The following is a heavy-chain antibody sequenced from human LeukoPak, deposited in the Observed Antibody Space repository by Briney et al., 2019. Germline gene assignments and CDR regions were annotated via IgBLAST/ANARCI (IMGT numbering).Heavy chain of an antibody. CDR1: GGTFSSYA. CDR3: ARLAAAENAFDI. CDR2: IIPIFGTA. J-gene: IGHJ3*02. D-gene: IGHD6-13*01. V-gene: IGHV1-69*13. Sequence: SVKVSCKASGGTFSSYAISWVRQAPGQGLEWMGGIIPIFGTANYAQKFQGRVTVTADESTSTAYMELSSLRSEDTAVYYCARLAAAENAFDIWGQGTMVTVSS.